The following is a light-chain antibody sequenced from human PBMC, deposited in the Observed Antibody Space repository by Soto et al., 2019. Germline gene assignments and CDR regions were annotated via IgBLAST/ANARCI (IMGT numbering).Light chain of an antibody. V-gene: IGKV3-11*01. CDR1: QSISSY. CDR2: DAS. CDR3: QHRTNWPLT. J-gene: IGKJ4*01. Sequence: EIVLTQSPATLSLSPGERATLSCRASQSISSYLAWYQQKPGQAPRLLIYDASNRATGIPARFCGSGSGTDFTLTISSLEPEDFAVYYCQHRTNWPLTFGGGTKVDIK.